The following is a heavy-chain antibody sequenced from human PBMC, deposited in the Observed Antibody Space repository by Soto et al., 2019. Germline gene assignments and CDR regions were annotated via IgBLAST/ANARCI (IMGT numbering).Heavy chain of an antibody. J-gene: IGHJ5*02. CDR3: ARLPVVRGLTDYFPFDP. CDR2: ICHNGRT. D-gene: IGHD3-10*01. V-gene: IGHV4-39*01. Sequence: PSETLSLTCSVSGVAISSSSYWWGWVRQSAGKGLEWIGSICHNGRTHYNPSLQSRATISVDTAKRQFSLSLTSVTDADTAVYFCARLPVVRGLTDYFPFDPWGQGVLVTVSS. CDR1: GVAISSSSYW.